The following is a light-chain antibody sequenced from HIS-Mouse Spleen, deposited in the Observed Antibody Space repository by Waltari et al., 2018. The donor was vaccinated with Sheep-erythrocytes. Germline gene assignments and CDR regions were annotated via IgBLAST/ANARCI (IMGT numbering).Light chain of an antibody. CDR1: QSVSSN. V-gene: IGKV3-15*01. Sequence: EIVMTHSPATLSVSPGERATLPCRASQSVSSNLAWYQQKHGQAPRLPIYGASTRATGIPARFSGSGSGTEFTLTISSLQSEDFAVYYCQQYNNWPPTFGQGTKVEIK. CDR2: GAS. CDR3: QQYNNWPPT. J-gene: IGKJ1*01.